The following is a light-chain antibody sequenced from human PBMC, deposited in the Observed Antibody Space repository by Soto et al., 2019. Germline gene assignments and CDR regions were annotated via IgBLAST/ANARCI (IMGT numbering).Light chain of an antibody. Sequence: DIQMTQSPSSLSASVGDRVTITCRASQSISSYLNWYQQKPGKAPKLLIYAASSLQSGVPSRFSGSGSGTDFTLTISSLQAEDFATYYCQQGYTKSPLTFAGGTKV. CDR2: AAS. CDR3: QQGYTKSPLT. J-gene: IGKJ4*01. CDR1: QSISSY. V-gene: IGKV1-39*01.